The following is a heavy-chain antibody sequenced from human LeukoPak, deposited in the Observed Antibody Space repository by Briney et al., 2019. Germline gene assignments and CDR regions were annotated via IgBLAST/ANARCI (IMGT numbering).Heavy chain of an antibody. CDR2: ISAYNGNT. D-gene: IGHD3-22*01. CDR1: GYTFTSYG. Sequence: ASVKVSCKASGYTFTSYGISCVRQAPGQGLEWMGWISAYNGNTNYAQKLQGRVTMTTDTSTSTAYMELRSLRSDDTAVYYCARGEDYYDSSGYYSLRFDYWGQGTLVTVSS. J-gene: IGHJ4*02. V-gene: IGHV1-18*01. CDR3: ARGEDYYDSSGYYSLRFDY.